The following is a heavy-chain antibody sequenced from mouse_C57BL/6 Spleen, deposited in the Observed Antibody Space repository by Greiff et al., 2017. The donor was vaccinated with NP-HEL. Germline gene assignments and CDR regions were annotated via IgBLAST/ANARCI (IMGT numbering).Heavy chain of an antibody. CDR3: ARMESTTAVGPYYAMDY. J-gene: IGHJ4*01. V-gene: IGHV1-72*01. Sequence: QVQLQQPGAELVKPGASVKLSCKASGYTFTSYWMHWVKQRPGRGLEWIGRIDPNSGGTKYNEKFKSKATLTVDKPSSTAYMQLSSLTSEDSAVYYCARMESTTAVGPYYAMDYWGQGTSVTVSS. CDR2: IDPNSGGT. CDR1: GYTFTSYW. D-gene: IGHD1-1*01.